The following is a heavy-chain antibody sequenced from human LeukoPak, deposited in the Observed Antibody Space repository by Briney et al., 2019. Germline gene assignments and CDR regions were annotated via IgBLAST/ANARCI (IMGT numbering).Heavy chain of an antibody. CDR1: GFTFSSYA. Sequence: GGSLRLSCAASGFTFSSYAMSWVRQAPGKGLEWVSAISGSGGSTYYADSVKGRFTISRDNSKNTLYLQMNSLRAEDTAVYYCAKDSAPPLTYYYASSGPLWGQGTLVTVSS. CDR3: AKDSAPPLTYYYASSGPL. D-gene: IGHD3-22*01. J-gene: IGHJ4*02. CDR2: ISGSGGST. V-gene: IGHV3-23*01.